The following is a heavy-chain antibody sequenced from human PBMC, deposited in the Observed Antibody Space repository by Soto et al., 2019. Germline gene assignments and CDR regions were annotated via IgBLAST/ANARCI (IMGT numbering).Heavy chain of an antibody. CDR2: IYYSDNT. D-gene: IGHD3-10*01. J-gene: IGHJ4*02. CDR1: GTSISTYY. CDR3: ARDTYYYGSGSSTGFEY. Sequence: SDTLSLTCTVSGTSISTYYWNWIRQPPGKGLEWIGYIYYSDNTSYNPSLKSRVTISVDTSKNQFFLKLSSVTAADTAVYYCARDTYYYGSGSSTGFEYWGQGTLVTVSS. V-gene: IGHV4-59*01.